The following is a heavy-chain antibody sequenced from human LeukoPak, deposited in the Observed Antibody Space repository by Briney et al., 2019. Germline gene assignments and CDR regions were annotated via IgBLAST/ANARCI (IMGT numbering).Heavy chain of an antibody. Sequence: GGSLRLSCAASGFTFSSYDMHGVRHATGKGLEWVSAIGPAGDTYYTGSVTGRFTSSRENAKNSLYLQMNSLRAGDTAVYYCVGGTGYSAYDYDFDYWGRGTLVTVSS. J-gene: IGHJ4*02. CDR1: GFTFSSYD. V-gene: IGHV3-13*04. CDR3: VGGTGYSAYDYDFDY. CDR2: IGPAGDT. D-gene: IGHD5-12*01.